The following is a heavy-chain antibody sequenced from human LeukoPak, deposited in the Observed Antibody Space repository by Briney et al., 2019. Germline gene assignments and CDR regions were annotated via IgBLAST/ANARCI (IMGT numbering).Heavy chain of an antibody. D-gene: IGHD3-16*02. CDR2: IYTSGST. J-gene: IGHJ4*02. CDR3: HSYDYVWGSYRDDY. CDR1: GGSISRSTYY. V-gene: IGHV4-61*05. Sequence: SETLSLTCTVSGGSISRSTYYWGWIRQPPGKGLEWIGRIYTSGSTNYNPSLKSRVTMSVDTSKNQFSLKLSSVTAADTAVYYCHSYDYVWGSYRDDYWGQGTLVTVSS.